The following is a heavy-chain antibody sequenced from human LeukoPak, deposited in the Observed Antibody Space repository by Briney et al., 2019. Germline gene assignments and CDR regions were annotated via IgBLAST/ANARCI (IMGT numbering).Heavy chain of an antibody. CDR2: IIPIFGTA. D-gene: IGHD1-26*01. CDR1: GGTFSSYA. J-gene: IGHJ5*02. Sequence: SVKVSCKASGGTFSSYAISWVRQAPGQGLEWMGGIIPIFGTANYAQKFQGRVTITADESTSTAYMELSSLRSEDTAVYYCARDGGSYYDNWFDPWGQGTLVTVSS. V-gene: IGHV1-69*13. CDR3: ARDGGSYYDNWFDP.